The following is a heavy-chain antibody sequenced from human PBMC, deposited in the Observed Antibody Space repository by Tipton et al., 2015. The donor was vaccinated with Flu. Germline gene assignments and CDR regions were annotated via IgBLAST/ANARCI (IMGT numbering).Heavy chain of an antibody. D-gene: IGHD3-16*02. V-gene: IGHV4-59*01. Sequence: TLSLTCAVYGGSISSYYWSWIRQPPGKGLEWIGYIYYSGSTNYNPSLKSRVTISVDTSKNQFSLKLSSVTAADTAVYYCARTVYDYVWGSYRPFDYWGQGTLVTVSS. CDR2: IYYSGST. J-gene: IGHJ4*02. CDR1: GGSISSYY. CDR3: ARTVYDYVWGSYRPFDY.